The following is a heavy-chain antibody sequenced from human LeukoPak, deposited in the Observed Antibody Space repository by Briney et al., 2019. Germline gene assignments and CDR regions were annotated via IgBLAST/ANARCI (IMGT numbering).Heavy chain of an antibody. J-gene: IGHJ6*03. CDR1: GYTFTSYD. CDR3: ASTGGMVYAPYYYYYYMDV. CDR2: MSPNSGNT. D-gene: IGHD2-8*01. V-gene: IGHV1-8*03. Sequence: ASLKVSCKASGYTFTSYDINWVRQATGQGLEWMGWMSPNSGNTGYAQKFQGRVTITRNTSISTAYMELSSLRSEDTAVYYCASTGGMVYAPYYYYYYMDVWGKGTTVTVSS.